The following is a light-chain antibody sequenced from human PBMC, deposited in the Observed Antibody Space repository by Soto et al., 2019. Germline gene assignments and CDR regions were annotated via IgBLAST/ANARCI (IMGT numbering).Light chain of an antibody. V-gene: IGLV2-14*02. CDR2: EGS. Sequence: QSALTQPASVSGCPGQSITISCTGTSSDVGNYNLVSWYQQHPGKAPKLMIYEGSKRPSGVSNRFSGSKSGNTASLTISILQAEDEADYYCTSFTSSSTYVFGTGTKVTVL. CDR3: TSFTSSSTYV. J-gene: IGLJ1*01. CDR1: SSDVGNYNL.